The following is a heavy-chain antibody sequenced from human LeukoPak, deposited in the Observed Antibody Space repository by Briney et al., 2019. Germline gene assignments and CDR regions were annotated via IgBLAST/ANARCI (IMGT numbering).Heavy chain of an antibody. V-gene: IGHV4-31*03. Sequence: PSETLSLTCTVSGGSISSGGYYWSWIRQHPGKGLEWIGYIYYSGSTYYNPSLKSRVTISVDTSKNQFSLKLSSVTAADTAVYYCARLIEYCSSTSCYYYYGMDVWGQGTTVTVSS. D-gene: IGHD2-2*01. CDR3: ARLIEYCSSTSCYYYYGMDV. CDR1: GGSISSGGYY. CDR2: IYYSGST. J-gene: IGHJ6*02.